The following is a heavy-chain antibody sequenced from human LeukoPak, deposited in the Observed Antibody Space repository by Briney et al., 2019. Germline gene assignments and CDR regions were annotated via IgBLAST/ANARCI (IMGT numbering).Heavy chain of an antibody. CDR2: ISGSGGST. Sequence: PGGSLSLSCAASGFTLSSYAMRWVRESPGEGGEGVSAISGSGGSTYYADSVKGRFTISRDNSKNTLYLQMNSLRAEDTAVYYCAKDRSLYHYYFDYWGQGTLVTVSS. D-gene: IGHD2-15*01. CDR1: GFTLSSYA. J-gene: IGHJ4*02. CDR3: AKDRSLYHYYFDY. V-gene: IGHV3-23*01.